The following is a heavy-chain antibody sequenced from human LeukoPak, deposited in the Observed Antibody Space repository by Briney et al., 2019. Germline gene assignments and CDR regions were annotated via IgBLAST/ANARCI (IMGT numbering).Heavy chain of an antibody. CDR3: ALSRFYDSSGYSNAKSGESDY. D-gene: IGHD3-22*01. Sequence: PGGSLRLSCAASGLTVSSNYMSWVRQAPGKGLEWVSVIYSGDTTYYADSVRGRFTISRDNSKNTLYLQMNSLRAEDTAVYYCALSRFYDSSGYSNAKSGESDYWGQGTLVTVSP. V-gene: IGHV3-66*01. CDR1: GLTVSSNY. J-gene: IGHJ4*02. CDR2: IYSGDTT.